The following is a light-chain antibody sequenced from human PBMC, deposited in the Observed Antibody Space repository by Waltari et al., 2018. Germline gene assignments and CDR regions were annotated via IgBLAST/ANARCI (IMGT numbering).Light chain of an antibody. CDR1: SSNIGAGYD. V-gene: IGLV1-40*01. CDR2: GNS. Sequence: QSVLTQPPPVSGAPGQRVTISCTGSSSNIGAGYDVHWYQQLPGTAPKLLIYGNSNRPSGVPDRFSGSKSGTSASLAITGLQAEDEADYYCQSYDSSLSGFMVFGGGTKLTVL. J-gene: IGLJ2*01. CDR3: QSYDSSLSGFMV.